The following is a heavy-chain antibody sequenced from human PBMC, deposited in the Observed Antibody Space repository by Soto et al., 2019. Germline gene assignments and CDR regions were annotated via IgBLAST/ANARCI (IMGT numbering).Heavy chain of an antibody. CDR2: INWNGGST. CDR1: GFTFDDYG. Sequence: EVQLVESGGGVVRPGGSLRLSCAASGFTFDDYGMSWVRQAPGKGLEWVSGINWNGGSTGYADSVKGRFTISRDNAKNSLYLQMNSLRAEDTALYHCARGPDYMTTVTTSSWYFDLWGRGTLVTVSS. V-gene: IGHV3-20*01. D-gene: IGHD4-17*01. J-gene: IGHJ2*01. CDR3: ARGPDYMTTVTTSSWYFDL.